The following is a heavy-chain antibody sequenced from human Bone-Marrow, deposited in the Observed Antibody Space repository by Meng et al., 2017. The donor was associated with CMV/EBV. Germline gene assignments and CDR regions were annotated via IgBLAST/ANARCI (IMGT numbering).Heavy chain of an antibody. Sequence: GGSLRLSCAASGFTFSSYSMNWVRQAPGKGLEWVAVISYDGSNKYYADSVKGRFTISRDNSKNTLYLQMNSLRAEDTAVYYCARDSAPKPDYDFWSGYYRGNDAFDIWGQGPMATVSS. CDR2: ISYDGSNK. D-gene: IGHD3-3*01. CDR3: ARDSAPKPDYDFWSGYYRGNDAFDI. J-gene: IGHJ3*02. CDR1: GFTFSSYS. V-gene: IGHV3-30*03.